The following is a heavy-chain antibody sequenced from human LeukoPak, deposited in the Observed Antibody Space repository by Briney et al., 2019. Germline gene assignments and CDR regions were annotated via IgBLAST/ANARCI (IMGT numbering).Heavy chain of an antibody. D-gene: IGHD6-19*01. CDR3: ARDPCSSARERGYFDY. Sequence: GGSLRLSCAASGFTFSSYAMSWVRQAPGKGLEWVSAISGSGGSTYYADSVKGRFTISRDNSKNTLYLQMNSLRAEDTAVYYCARDPCSSARERGYFDYWGQGTLVTVSS. CDR1: GFTFSSYA. V-gene: IGHV3-23*01. CDR2: ISGSGGST. J-gene: IGHJ4*02.